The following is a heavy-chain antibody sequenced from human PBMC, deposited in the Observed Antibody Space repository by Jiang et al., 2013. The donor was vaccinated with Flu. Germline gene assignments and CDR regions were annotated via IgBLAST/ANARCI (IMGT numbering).Heavy chain of an antibody. V-gene: IGHV6-1*01. CDR1: SNSAA. CDR3: ARELSPRDGHNSFDY. CDR2: TYYRSKWYN. Sequence: SNSAAWNWIRQSPSRGLEWLGRTYYRSKWYNDYAVSVKSRITINPDTSKNQFSLQLNSVTPEDTALYYCARELSPRDGHNSFDYWGQGTLVTVSS. J-gene: IGHJ4*02. D-gene: IGHD5-24*01.